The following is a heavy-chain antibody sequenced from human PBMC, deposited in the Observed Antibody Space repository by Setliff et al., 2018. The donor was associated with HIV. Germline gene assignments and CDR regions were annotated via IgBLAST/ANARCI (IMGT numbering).Heavy chain of an antibody. Sequence: GGSLRLSCAASGFTFSSYAMAWVRQAPGKGLEWVSAISGSGGSTYYADSVKGRFTISRDNSKNTVYLQMYSLRAEDTALYYCAKDRVGYCSSISCPGGFDYWGQGTLVTVSS. D-gene: IGHD2-2*03. CDR1: GFTFSSYA. CDR2: ISGSGGST. CDR3: AKDRVGYCSSISCPGGFDY. V-gene: IGHV3-23*01. J-gene: IGHJ4*02.